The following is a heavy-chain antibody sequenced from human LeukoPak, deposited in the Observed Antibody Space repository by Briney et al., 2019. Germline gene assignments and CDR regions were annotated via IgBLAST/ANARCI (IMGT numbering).Heavy chain of an antibody. D-gene: IGHD2-2*01. CDR3: ARRVPAAWNWFDP. CDR1: GGSISSSSYY. Sequence: SETLSLTCTVSGGSISSSSYYWGWIRQPPGKGLEWIGSIYYSGSTYYNPSLKSRVTISVDTSKNQFSLKLSSVTAADTAVYYCARRVPAAWNWFDPWGQRTLVTVSS. J-gene: IGHJ5*02. V-gene: IGHV4-39*07. CDR2: IYYSGST.